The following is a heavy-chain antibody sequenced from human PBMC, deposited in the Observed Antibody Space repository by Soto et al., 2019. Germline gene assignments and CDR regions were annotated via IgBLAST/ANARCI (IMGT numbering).Heavy chain of an antibody. J-gene: IGHJ4*02. Sequence: PRVSLRLSCAASGFTFSSYAMSWVRQAPGKGLEWVSTISGSDGRTYSTDSVKGRFTISRDNSRNTAYLQMNSLRVEDTDVYYCAKGVSQYTPLALFDYWGRGTLVTVSS. CDR1: GFTFSSYA. V-gene: IGHV3-23*01. CDR2: ISGSDGRT. D-gene: IGHD5-18*01. CDR3: AKGVSQYTPLALFDY.